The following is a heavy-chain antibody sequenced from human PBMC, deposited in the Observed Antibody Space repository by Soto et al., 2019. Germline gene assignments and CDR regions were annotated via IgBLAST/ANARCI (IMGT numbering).Heavy chain of an antibody. CDR2: IKQDGTTK. J-gene: IGHJ4*02. CDR3: ARIGYSSSSFDY. V-gene: IGHV3-7*01. CDR1: GFTFTNYW. Sequence: EVQLVESGGGLVQPGGSLRLSCAASGFTFTNYWMTWARQAPGKGLAWVANIKQDGTTKYYMDSVKGRFTISRDNAKNSLYLQINSLRAGDTAVYFCARIGYSSSSFDYWGQGTLVTVSS. D-gene: IGHD6-6*01.